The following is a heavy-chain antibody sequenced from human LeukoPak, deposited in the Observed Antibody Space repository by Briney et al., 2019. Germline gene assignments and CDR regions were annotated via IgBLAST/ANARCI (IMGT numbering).Heavy chain of an antibody. V-gene: IGHV3-7*04. CDR1: GFTFSTYW. CDR3: ARDAYFAL. J-gene: IGHJ2*01. CDR2: IKQDGSEK. Sequence: PGGSLRLSCAASGFTFSTYWMSWVRQAPGKGLEWVANIKQDGSEKYYLDSVKGRLTISRDNAKNSLYLQMNSLRAEDTAMYYCARDAYFALWGRGTLVTVSP. D-gene: IGHD2-21*01.